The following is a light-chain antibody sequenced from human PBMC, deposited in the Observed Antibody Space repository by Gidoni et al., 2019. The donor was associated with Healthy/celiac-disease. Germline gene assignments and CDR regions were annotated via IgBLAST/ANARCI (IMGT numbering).Light chain of an antibody. J-gene: IGLJ2*01. V-gene: IGLV2-14*01. Sequence: QSALTQPASVSRSPGQPITISCTGTSSDVGGYNYVSWYQQHPGKAPKLMIYDVSNRPSGVSNRFSGSKSGNTASLTISGLQAEDEADYYCSSYTSSSTVVFGGGTKLTVL. CDR2: DVS. CDR3: SSYTSSSTVV. CDR1: SSDVGGYNY.